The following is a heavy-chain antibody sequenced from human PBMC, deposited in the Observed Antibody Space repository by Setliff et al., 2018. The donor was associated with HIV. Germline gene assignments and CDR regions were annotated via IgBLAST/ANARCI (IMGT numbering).Heavy chain of an antibody. CDR1: GGSLSGYY. D-gene: IGHD5-12*01. V-gene: IGHV4-34*01. CDR3: ARIPRDVNSGWDPWYFDL. CDR2: INHSGST. Sequence: SETLSLTCAVYGGSLSGYYWSWIRQPPGKGLEWIGEINHSGSTNYNPSLKSRVTISVDTSKNQFSLNLTSVTAADTAVFYCARIPRDVNSGWDPWYFDLWGRGSLVTVSS. J-gene: IGHJ2*01.